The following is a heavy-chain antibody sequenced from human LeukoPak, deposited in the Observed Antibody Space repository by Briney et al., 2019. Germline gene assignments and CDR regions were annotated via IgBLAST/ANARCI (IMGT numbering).Heavy chain of an antibody. V-gene: IGHV1-2*02. D-gene: IGHD3-3*01. CDR3: ARASGYRGYYDFWSSYSANWFDP. CDR2: INPNSGGT. J-gene: IGHJ5*02. CDR1: GYTFTGYY. Sequence: ASVKVSCKASGYTFTGYYMHWVRQAPGQGLEWMGWINPNSGGTNYAQKFQGRVTMTRDTSISTAYMELSRLRSDDTAVYYCARASGYRGYYDFWSSYSANWFDPWGQGTLVTVSS.